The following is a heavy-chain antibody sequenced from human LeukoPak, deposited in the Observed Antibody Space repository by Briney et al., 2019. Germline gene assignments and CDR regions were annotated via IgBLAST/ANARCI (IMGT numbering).Heavy chain of an antibody. CDR3: SQTYYDILTGYRSFDY. CDR2: ISGSSSYI. J-gene: IGHJ4*02. D-gene: IGHD3-9*01. V-gene: IGHV3-21*01. CDR1: GFTFSSYS. Sequence: GGSLRLSCAASGFTFSSYSMNWVRQAPGKGLEWVSSISGSSSYIYYADSVKGRFTISRDNAKNSLYLQMNSLRAEDTAVYYCSQTYYDILTGYRSFDYWGQGTLVTVSS.